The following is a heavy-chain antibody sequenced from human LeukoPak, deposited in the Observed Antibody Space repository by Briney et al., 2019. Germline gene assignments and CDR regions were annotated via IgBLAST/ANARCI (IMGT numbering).Heavy chain of an antibody. CDR3: ARDPSYYYDSSGYFDY. D-gene: IGHD3-22*01. CDR2: INWNGGST. CDR1: GFTFDDYG. Sequence: GGSLRLSCAASGFTFDDYGMSWVRQAPGKGLEWVSGINWNGGSTGYADSVKGRFTISRDNAKNSLYLQMNSLRAEDTAVYYCARDPSYYYDSSGYFDYWGQGTLVTVSS. J-gene: IGHJ4*02. V-gene: IGHV3-20*04.